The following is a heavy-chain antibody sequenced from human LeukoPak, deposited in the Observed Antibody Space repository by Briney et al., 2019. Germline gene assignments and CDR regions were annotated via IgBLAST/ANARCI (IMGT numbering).Heavy chain of an antibody. V-gene: IGHV1-46*01. D-gene: IGHD6-13*01. Sequence: GASVKVSCKASGYTFTSYYMHWVRQAPGQGLEWMGIINPSGGSTSYAQKFQGRVTMTRDTSTSTVYMELSSLRSEDTGVYYCARVKQQLDHYYYYGMDVWGQGTTVTVSS. J-gene: IGHJ6*02. CDR3: ARVKQQLDHYYYYGMDV. CDR2: INPSGGST. CDR1: GYTFTSYY.